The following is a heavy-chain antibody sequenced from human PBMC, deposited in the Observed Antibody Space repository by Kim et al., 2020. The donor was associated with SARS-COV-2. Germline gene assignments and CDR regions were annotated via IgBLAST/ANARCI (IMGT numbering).Heavy chain of an antibody. CDR1: GFTFNSYG. Sequence: GGSLRLSCAASGFTFNSYGMHWVRQAPGKGLEWVAVISYDGNNKYYGDSVKGRFTISRDNSKNTLYLQMNSLRAEDTAVYYCGRDRGYCSGGSCYGLDYCGQGALVTLAT. CDR3: GRDRGYCSGGSCYGLDY. CDR2: ISYDGNNK. J-gene: IGHJ4*02. V-gene: IGHV3-33*05. D-gene: IGHD2-15*01.